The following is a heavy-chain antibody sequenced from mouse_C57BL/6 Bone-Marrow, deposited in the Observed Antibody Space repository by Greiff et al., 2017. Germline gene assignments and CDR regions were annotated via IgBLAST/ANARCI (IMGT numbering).Heavy chain of an antibody. Sequence: EVQLKESGGGLVKPGGSLKLSCAASGFTFSDYGMHWVRQAPEKGLEWVAYISSGSSTIYYADTVKGRFTISRDNAKNTLFLQMTSLRSEDTAMYYCARPGIYYDYDEFAYWGQGTLVTVSA. D-gene: IGHD2-4*01. CDR1: GFTFSDYG. CDR3: ARPGIYYDYDEFAY. V-gene: IGHV5-17*01. J-gene: IGHJ3*01. CDR2: ISSGSSTI.